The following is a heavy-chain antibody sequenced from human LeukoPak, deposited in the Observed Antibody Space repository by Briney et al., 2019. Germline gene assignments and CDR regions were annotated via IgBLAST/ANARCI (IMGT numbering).Heavy chain of an antibody. J-gene: IGHJ4*02. CDR1: GFTFNNAW. D-gene: IGHD1-1*01. V-gene: IGHV3-11*06. Sequence: PGGSLRLSCAGSGFTFNNAWMSWVRQAPGKGLEWVSYISTTSSFTKYADSVKGRFTISRDNAKNSLYLQMNSLRAEDTAVYYCARNTGTYDYWGQGTLVTVSS. CDR2: ISTTSSFT. CDR3: ARNTGTYDY.